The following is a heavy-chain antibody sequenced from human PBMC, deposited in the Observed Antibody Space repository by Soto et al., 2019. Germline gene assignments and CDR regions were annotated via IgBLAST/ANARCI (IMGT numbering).Heavy chain of an antibody. CDR2: IYPGDSDT. Sequence: GESLKISCKGSGYSFTSYWIGWVRQMPGKGLEWMGIIYPGDSDTRYSPSFQGQVTISADKSISTAYLQWSSLKASDTAMYYCARREYDYVWGSYRYTSGNFDYWGQGTLVTASS. D-gene: IGHD3-16*02. CDR3: ARREYDYVWGSYRYTSGNFDY. J-gene: IGHJ4*02. CDR1: GYSFTSYW. V-gene: IGHV5-51*01.